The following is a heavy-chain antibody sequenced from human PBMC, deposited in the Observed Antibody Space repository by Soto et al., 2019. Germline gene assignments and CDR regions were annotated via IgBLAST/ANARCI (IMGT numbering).Heavy chain of an antibody. D-gene: IGHD1-26*01. J-gene: IGHJ4*02. Sequence: EVQLVESGGGLVQPGGSLKLSCAASGFTFSGSAMHWVRQASGKGLEWVGRIRSKANSYATAYAASVKGRFTISRDDSKNTAYLQMNCLKTEDTAVYYCTQRGVGATKDYWGQGTLVTVSS. CDR1: GFTFSGSA. CDR3: TQRGVGATKDY. V-gene: IGHV3-73*02. CDR2: IRSKANSYAT.